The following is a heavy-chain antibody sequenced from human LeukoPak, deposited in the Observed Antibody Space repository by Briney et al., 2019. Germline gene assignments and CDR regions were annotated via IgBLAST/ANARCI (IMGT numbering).Heavy chain of an antibody. CDR2: IKSKTDGGTT. CDR1: GFTFSNAW. CDR3: TTDQGFDSSGLTPY. J-gene: IGHJ4*02. V-gene: IGHV3-15*07. Sequence: GGSLRLSCAASGFTFSNAWMNWVRQAPGKGLEWVGRIKSKTDGGTTDYAAPVKGRFTISRDDSKNTLYLQMNSLKTEDTAVYYCTTDQGFDSSGLTPYWGQGTLVTVSS. D-gene: IGHD3-22*01.